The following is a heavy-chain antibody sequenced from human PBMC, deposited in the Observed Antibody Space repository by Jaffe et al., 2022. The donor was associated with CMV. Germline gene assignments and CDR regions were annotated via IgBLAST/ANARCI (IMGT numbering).Heavy chain of an antibody. CDR2: ISYDGSKK. J-gene: IGHJ4*02. CDR3: ARDSGYTINWSLSNY. Sequence: QVQLVESGGGVVQPGRSLRLSCAASGFSFSSHGMHWVRQAPGKGLEWVALISYDGSKKYYADSVKGRFTISRDNSKNTLYLQMNSLRGEDTAVYHCARDSGYTINWSLSNYWGQGTLVTVSS. V-gene: IGHV3-30*03. CDR1: GFSFSSHG. D-gene: IGHD1-20*01.